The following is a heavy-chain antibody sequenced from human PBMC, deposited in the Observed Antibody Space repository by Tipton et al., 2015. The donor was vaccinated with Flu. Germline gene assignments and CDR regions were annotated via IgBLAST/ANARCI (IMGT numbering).Heavy chain of an antibody. V-gene: IGHV4-38-2*01. CDR3: ARGDYGDYVWSRGWFDP. CDR1: GYSISSGYY. Sequence: TLSLTCAVSGYSISSGYYWGWIRQPPGKGLEWIGSIYHSGSTYYNPSLKGRVTISVDTSKNQFSLKLSSVTAADKAVYYCARGDYGDYVWSRGWFDPWGQGTLVTVSS. D-gene: IGHD4-17*01. J-gene: IGHJ5*02. CDR2: IYHSGST.